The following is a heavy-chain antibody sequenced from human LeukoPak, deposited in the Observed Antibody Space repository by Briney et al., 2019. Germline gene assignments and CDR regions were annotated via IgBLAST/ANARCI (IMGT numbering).Heavy chain of an antibody. V-gene: IGHV4-4*07. D-gene: IGHD2-2*01. CDR1: GGSISSYY. CDR2: IYTSGST. J-gene: IGHJ4*02. Sequence: SETLSLTCTVSGGSISSYYWSWIWQPAAKGLEWIGRIYTSGSTNYNPSLKSRVTISVDKSKNQFSLKLSSVTAADTAVYYCARSPVVVPAAIDYWGQGTLVTVSS. CDR3: ARSPVVVPAAIDY.